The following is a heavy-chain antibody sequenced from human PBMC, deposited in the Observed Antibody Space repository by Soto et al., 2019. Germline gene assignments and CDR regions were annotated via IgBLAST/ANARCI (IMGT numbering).Heavy chain of an antibody. CDR1: GFTFSSYG. V-gene: IGHV3-33*01. D-gene: IGHD3-22*01. CDR3: ARERRSNYYDSSGYYLDAFDI. J-gene: IGHJ3*02. Sequence: QVQLVESGGGVVQPGRSLRLSCAASGFTFSSYGMHWVRQAPGKGLEWVAVIWYDGSNKYYADSVKGRFTISRDNSKNTRYLQMNSLRAEDTAVYYCARERRSNYYDSSGYYLDAFDIWGQGTMVTVSS. CDR2: IWYDGSNK.